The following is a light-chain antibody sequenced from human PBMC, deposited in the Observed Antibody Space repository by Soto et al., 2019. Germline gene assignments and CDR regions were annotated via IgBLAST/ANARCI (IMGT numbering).Light chain of an antibody. Sequence: DIQMTQSPSSMSASVGYRVTITCRASQSISAYLNWYQQKPGKAPKLLIYAASSLQSGVPSSFSGSGSGTEFTLTISSLQPEDFATYYCQQLNSYPITFGQGTRLENK. CDR3: QQLNSYPIT. V-gene: IGKV1-17*01. J-gene: IGKJ5*01. CDR1: QSISAY. CDR2: AAS.